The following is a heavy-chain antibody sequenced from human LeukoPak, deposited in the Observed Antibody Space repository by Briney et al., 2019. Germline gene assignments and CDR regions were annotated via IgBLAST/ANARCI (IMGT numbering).Heavy chain of an antibody. V-gene: IGHV3-23*01. CDR3: AKGDFWSGYYYYYGMDV. CDR1: GGSFSGYY. D-gene: IGHD3-3*01. CDR2: ISGSGGST. Sequence: PSETLSLTCAVYGGSFSGYYWSWVRQAPGKGLEWVSAISGSGGSTYYADSVKGRFTISRDNSKNTLYLQMNSLRAEDTAVYYCAKGDFWSGYYYYYGMDVWGQGTTVTVSS. J-gene: IGHJ6*02.